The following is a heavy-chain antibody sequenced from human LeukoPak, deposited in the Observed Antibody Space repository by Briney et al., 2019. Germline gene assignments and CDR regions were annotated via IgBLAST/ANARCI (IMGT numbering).Heavy chain of an antibody. CDR3: ARGIVDTAMVGYYYMDV. Sequence: SETLSLTCTVSGGSISSYYWSWIRQPPGKGLEWIGYIHYSGSTNYNPSLKSRVTISVDTSKNQVSLKVSSVTAADTAVYYCARGIVDTAMVGYYYMDVWGKGTTVTVSS. J-gene: IGHJ6*03. CDR1: GGSISSYY. V-gene: IGHV4-59*01. D-gene: IGHD5-18*01. CDR2: IHYSGST.